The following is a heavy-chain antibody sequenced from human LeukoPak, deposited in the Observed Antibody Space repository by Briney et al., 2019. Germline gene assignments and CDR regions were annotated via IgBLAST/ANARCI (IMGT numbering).Heavy chain of an antibody. CDR3: ARDGVAY. J-gene: IGHJ4*02. D-gene: IGHD2-15*01. CDR1: GFTFSSYW. CDR2: IEEDGDKR. Sequence: GSLRLSCAASGFTFSSYWMTWVRQPPGKGLEWVATIEEDGDKRYYVDSVKGRFTISRDNAKNSLYLQMNSLRAEDTAVYYCARDGVAYWGQGTLVIVSS. V-gene: IGHV3-7*03.